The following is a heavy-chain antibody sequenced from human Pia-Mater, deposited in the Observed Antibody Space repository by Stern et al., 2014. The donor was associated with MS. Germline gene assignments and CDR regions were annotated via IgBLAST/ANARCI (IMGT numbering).Heavy chain of an antibody. V-gene: IGHV3-30*18. CDR1: GFTFSSYG. CDR3: EKHSDGFWGGPGGMDV. CDR2: ISYDGSNK. Sequence: VPLLESGGGVVQPGRSLRLSCAASGFTFSSYGTHWVRQAPGKGLEWVATISYDGSNKYYADSLKGRFTITRDNYKNTLYLQMNSLRAEDTAVYYCEKHSDGFWGGPGGMDVWGQGTTVTVSS. J-gene: IGHJ6*02. D-gene: IGHD3-3*01.